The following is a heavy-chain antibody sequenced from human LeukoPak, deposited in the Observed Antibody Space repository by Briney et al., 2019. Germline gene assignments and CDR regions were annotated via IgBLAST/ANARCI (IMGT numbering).Heavy chain of an antibody. D-gene: IGHD3-16*01. V-gene: IGHV3-7*01. CDR3: ARLGPPYYYYYMDV. CDR1: GYTFSSYW. Sequence: PGGSLRLSCAASGYTFSSYWMSWVRKAPGKGLEWVANIKQDGSENYYVDSVKGRFTISRDNAKNSLYLQMNSLRAEDTAVYYCARLGPPYYYYYMDVWGKGTTVTVSS. J-gene: IGHJ6*03. CDR2: IKQDGSEN.